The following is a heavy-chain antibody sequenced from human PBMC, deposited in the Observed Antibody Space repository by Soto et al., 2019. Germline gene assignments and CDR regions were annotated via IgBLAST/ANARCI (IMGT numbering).Heavy chain of an antibody. D-gene: IGHD2-15*01. CDR3: TRRIGYCSGGSCYHFDY. J-gene: IGHJ4*02. CDR2: IKQDGSEK. CDR1: GFTFSSYW. Sequence: EVQLVESGGGLVQPGGSLRLSCAASGFTFSSYWMSWVRQAPGKGLEWVANIKQDGSEKYYVDSVKGRFTISRDNAKNSLYVQMNSLRAEDTAVYYCTRRIGYCSGGSCYHFDYWGQGTLVTVSS. V-gene: IGHV3-7*01.